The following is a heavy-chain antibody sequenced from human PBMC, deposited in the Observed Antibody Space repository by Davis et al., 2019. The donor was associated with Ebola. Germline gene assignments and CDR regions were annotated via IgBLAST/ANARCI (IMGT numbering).Heavy chain of an antibody. CDR1: GGTFSSYA. CDR3: ARDSPTIFGVVTPEYYYYYYGMDV. Sequence: SVKVSCKASGGTFSSYAISWVRQAPGQGLEWMGGIIPIFGTANYAQKFQGRVTITADESTSTAYMELSSLRSEDTAVYYCARDSPTIFGVVTPEYYYYYYGMDVWGQGTTVTVSS. CDR2: IIPIFGTA. V-gene: IGHV1-69*13. D-gene: IGHD3-3*01. J-gene: IGHJ6*02.